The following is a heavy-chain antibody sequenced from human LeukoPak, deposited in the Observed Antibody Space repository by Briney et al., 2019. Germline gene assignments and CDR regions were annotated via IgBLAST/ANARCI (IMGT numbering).Heavy chain of an antibody. CDR3: ARPVHLRTRREGFDY. CDR1: GYTFTGYY. V-gene: IGHV1-8*02. Sequence: GASVKVSCKASGYTFTGYYMHWVRQAPGQGLEWMGWINPNSGNTGYAQKFQGRVTMTRNTSISTAYVELSSLRSEDTAVYYCARPVHLRTRREGFDYWGQGTLVTVSS. D-gene: IGHD4-17*01. CDR2: INPNSGNT. J-gene: IGHJ4*02.